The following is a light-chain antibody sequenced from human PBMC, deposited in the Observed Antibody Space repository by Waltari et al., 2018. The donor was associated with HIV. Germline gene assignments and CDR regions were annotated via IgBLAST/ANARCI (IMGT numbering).Light chain of an antibody. J-gene: IGKJ1*01. Sequence: QLTQSPRSPAASSGVRCPISCPSSQRVNTYLHWYRQKSGEAPRPLIFDTSILQTGVPSRFSGSGSGTVFNLTIAALQPEDVATYFCQQSFGTWTFGQGTRVEI. CDR2: DTS. V-gene: IGKV1-39*01. CDR3: QQSFGTWT. CDR1: QRVNTY.